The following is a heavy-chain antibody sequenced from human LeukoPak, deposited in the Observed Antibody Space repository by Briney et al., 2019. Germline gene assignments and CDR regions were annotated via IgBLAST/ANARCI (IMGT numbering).Heavy chain of an antibody. J-gene: IGHJ4*02. Sequence: GRSLRLYCAASGYTFSSYAMHWLRQAPGKGLEWVAVISYDGSKKYYADCVKGRFTISRDKSKNTLYLQMYSLRAEDTAVYFCARQDSSRWEGHPNFDGWGQGTLVTVSS. V-gene: IGHV3-30*01. CDR2: ISYDGSKK. D-gene: IGHD6-13*01. CDR3: ARQDSSRWEGHPNFDG. CDR1: GYTFSSYA.